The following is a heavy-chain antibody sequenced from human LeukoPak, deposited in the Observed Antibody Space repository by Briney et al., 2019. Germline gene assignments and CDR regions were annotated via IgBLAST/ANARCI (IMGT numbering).Heavy chain of an antibody. CDR1: GFTFSSYG. D-gene: IGHD3-10*01. CDR2: IWYDGSNT. CDR3: ARVGGVRGLSY. V-gene: IGHV3-33*01. J-gene: IGHJ4*02. Sequence: PGGSLRLSCAASGFTFSSYGMHWVRQAPGKGLEWVAVIWYDGSNTYYADSVKGRFTISRDNSKNTLYLQMNSLRAEDTAVYYCARVGGVRGLSYWGQGTLVTVSS.